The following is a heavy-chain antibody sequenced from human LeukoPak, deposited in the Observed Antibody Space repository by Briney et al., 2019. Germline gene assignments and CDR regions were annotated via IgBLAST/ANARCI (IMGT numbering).Heavy chain of an antibody. CDR1: GGSVSDYY. Sequence: SETLSLTCTISGGSVSDYYWSWIRQSPGKGLEWIGYIYHTGSTSYSPSLKSRVTIADTSQNQFSLKLSSVTAADTAVYYCASRKLGNDYWGQGTLVTVSS. V-gene: IGHV4-59*02. CDR2: IYHTGST. J-gene: IGHJ4*02. D-gene: IGHD7-27*01. CDR3: ASRKLGNDY.